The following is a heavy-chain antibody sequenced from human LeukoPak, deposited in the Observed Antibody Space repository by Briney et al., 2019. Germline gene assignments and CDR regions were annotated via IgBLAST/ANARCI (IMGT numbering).Heavy chain of an antibody. V-gene: IGHV4-30-4*01. CDR2: IFYSGST. J-gene: IGHJ6*02. CDR1: GGSISSGDSY. Sequence: SQTLSLTCTVSGGSISSGDSYWSWIRQPPGKGLEWIGYIFYSGSTSYTPSLKSRVTISVDGSNNQFSLKLTSVTAADTAVYYCARARCSGGSCYFYYLGMDVWGQGTTVTVSS. CDR3: ARARCSGGSCYFYYLGMDV. D-gene: IGHD2-15*01.